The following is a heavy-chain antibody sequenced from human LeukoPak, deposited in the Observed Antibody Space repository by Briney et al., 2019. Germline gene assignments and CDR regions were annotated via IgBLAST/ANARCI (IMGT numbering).Heavy chain of an antibody. V-gene: IGHV4-59*01. CDR3: VKIKPGGASFDY. CDR1: GVFISSYY. J-gene: IGHJ4*02. D-gene: IGHD1-26*01. Sequence: SETLSLTCTVSGVFISSYYWSWIRQSPERGLEWIGYLTPSGSTNYKPSLKSRVTISVDTSKNQFSLKLSSVIDADTALYYCVKIKPGGASFDYWGQGILVTVSS. CDR2: LTPSGST.